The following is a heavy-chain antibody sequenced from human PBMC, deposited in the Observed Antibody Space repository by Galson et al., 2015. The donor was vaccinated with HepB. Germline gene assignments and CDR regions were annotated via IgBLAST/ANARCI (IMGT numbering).Heavy chain of an antibody. Sequence: QSGAEVTKPGESLKISCKASGFTFTSSAMQWVRQARGQRLEWIGWIVVGSGNTNYAQKFQERVTITSDMSTSTAYMELSSLRSEDTAVYYCAAGIVGATTPDFDFWGQGTLVTVSS. CDR2: IVVGSGNT. V-gene: IGHV1-58*02. J-gene: IGHJ4*02. D-gene: IGHD1-26*01. CDR1: GFTFTSSA. CDR3: AAGIVGATTPDFDF.